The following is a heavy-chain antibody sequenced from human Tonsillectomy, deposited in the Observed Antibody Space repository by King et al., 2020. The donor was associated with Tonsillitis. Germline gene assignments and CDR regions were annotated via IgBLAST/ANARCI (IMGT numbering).Heavy chain of an antibody. V-gene: IGHV5-51*01. D-gene: IGHD5-24*01. Sequence: VQLVESGAEVKKPGESLKISCKGSGYSFTTYWIGWVRQMPGKGLEWMGIIYPGDSDTIYSPSFQGQVTISADKSINTAYLQWSSLKASDTAMYYCARQEGMTTIDFNFWGQGTLVTVSS. CDR3: ARQEGMTTIDFNF. CDR2: IYPGDSDT. CDR1: GYSFTTYW. J-gene: IGHJ4*02.